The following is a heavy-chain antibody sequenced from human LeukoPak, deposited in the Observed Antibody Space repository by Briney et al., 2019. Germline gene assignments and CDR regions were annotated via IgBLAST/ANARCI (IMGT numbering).Heavy chain of an antibody. D-gene: IGHD3-10*01. CDR3: AKAATMVRGLIILHIGDHYSMDV. CDR1: GFTFSSHG. CDR2: IRYDGSNK. Sequence: GGCLRLSCAASGFTFSSHGMHWVRQAPGGGLEWVAVIRYDGSNKNYADSVKGRFTISRDNSRDTLSLQMNSLRAEDTAVYYCAKAATMVRGLIILHIGDHYSMDVWGKGTTVTVSS. J-gene: IGHJ6*03. V-gene: IGHV3-30*02.